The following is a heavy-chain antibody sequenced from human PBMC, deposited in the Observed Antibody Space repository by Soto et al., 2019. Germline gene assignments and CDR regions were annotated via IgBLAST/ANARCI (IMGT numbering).Heavy chain of an antibody. Sequence: QVQVVQSGAEVKKPGSSVKVSCKVSGGIFTNNAISWVRQAPGQGLEWLGGVIPLFDTAYYAQIFRGRLRISADGATTTAYMELRRLTSADTAVYFCATGHNDAYNFYHGMDVWGQGTTVTVS. CDR1: GGIFTNNA. D-gene: IGHD3-16*01. V-gene: IGHV1-69*01. J-gene: IGHJ6*02. CDR2: VIPLFDTA. CDR3: ATGHNDAYNFYHGMDV.